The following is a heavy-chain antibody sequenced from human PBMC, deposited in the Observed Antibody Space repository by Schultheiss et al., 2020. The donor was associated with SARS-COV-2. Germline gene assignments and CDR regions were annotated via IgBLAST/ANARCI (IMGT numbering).Heavy chain of an antibody. Sequence: ASVKVSCKASGYTFTGYYMHWVRQAPGQGLEWMGWINPNSGGTNYAQKFQGRVTMTRDTSISTAYMELRSLRSDDTAVYYCARESGSSAAFDIWGQGTMVTVSS. CDR1: GYTFTGYY. J-gene: IGHJ3*02. D-gene: IGHD1-26*01. V-gene: IGHV1-2*02. CDR2: INPNSGGT. CDR3: ARESGSSAAFDI.